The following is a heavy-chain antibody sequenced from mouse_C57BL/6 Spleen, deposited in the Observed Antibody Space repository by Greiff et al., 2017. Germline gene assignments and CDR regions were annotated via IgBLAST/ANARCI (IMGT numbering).Heavy chain of an antibody. CDR2: IWSDGST. J-gene: IGHJ4*01. D-gene: IGHD3-3*01. V-gene: IGHV2-6-1*01. CDR3: ARHGRDYSYAMDY. CDR1: GFSLTSYG. Sequence: VQVVESGPGLVAPSQSLSITCTVSGFSLTSYGVHWVRQPPGKGLEWLVVIWSDGSTTYNSALKSRLSISKDNSKSQVFLKMNSLQTDDTAMYYCARHGRDYSYAMDYWGQGTSVTVSS.